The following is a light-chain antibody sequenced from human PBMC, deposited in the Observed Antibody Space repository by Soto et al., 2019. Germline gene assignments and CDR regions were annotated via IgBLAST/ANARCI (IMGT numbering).Light chain of an antibody. V-gene: IGKV3-20*01. CDR2: GAS. CDR3: QQYGSSPLT. J-gene: IGKJ5*01. Sequence: EIVLTQSPGTLSLSPGERATLSCRASQSVSSNYLAWYQQKPGQPPRFLIYGASGRASGIPDRFSGSGSGTDFTLTISRLEPKDFAVYYCQQYGSSPLTFAQGTRLEIK. CDR1: QSVSSNY.